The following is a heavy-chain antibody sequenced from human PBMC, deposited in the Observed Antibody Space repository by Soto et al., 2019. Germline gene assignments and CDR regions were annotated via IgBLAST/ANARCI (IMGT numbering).Heavy chain of an antibody. J-gene: IGHJ4*02. V-gene: IGHV1-18*01. CDR2: ISCYNGDT. CDR1: GYTFTHHG. D-gene: IGHD1-20*01. Sequence: GASVKVSCKATGYTFTHHGISWVRQAPGQGLEWMGWISCYNGDTKYAQKFQGRVTLTTDSSTSTAYMELRSLRSDDTAMYYCASDPYNTSGFYQFFASWGQGTLVTVSS. CDR3: ASDPYNTSGFYQFFAS.